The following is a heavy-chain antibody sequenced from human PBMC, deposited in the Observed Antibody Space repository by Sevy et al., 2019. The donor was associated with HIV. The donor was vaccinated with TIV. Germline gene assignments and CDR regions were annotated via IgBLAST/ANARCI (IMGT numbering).Heavy chain of an antibody. CDR3: ARDHGYCSGNNCYSGGY. CDR2: RTGTGTSI. Sequence: GGSLRLSCSASGFTFSGYTMIWVRQAPGRGLEWVSARTGTGTSIYYADSVKGRFTISRDNAKNLLYLQMNSLRAEDTAVYYCARDHGYCSGNNCYSGGYWGQGTLVTVSS. V-gene: IGHV3-21*06. J-gene: IGHJ4*02. CDR1: GFTFSGYT. D-gene: IGHD2-15*01.